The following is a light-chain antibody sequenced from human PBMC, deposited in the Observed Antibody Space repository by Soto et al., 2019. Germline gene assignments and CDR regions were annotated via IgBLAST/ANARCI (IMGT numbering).Light chain of an antibody. CDR3: QSYDSTLSARYV. CDR2: GNT. V-gene: IGLV1-40*01. J-gene: IGLJ1*01. Sequence: VLTXPPSVSGAPGQRVTISCTGSSSNIGAGYDVHWYQQRPGTAPKLLIFGNTNRPSGVPDRFSGSKSGTSASLAITGLQAEDEGDYYCQSYDSTLSARYVFGTGTKVTVL. CDR1: SSNIGAGYD.